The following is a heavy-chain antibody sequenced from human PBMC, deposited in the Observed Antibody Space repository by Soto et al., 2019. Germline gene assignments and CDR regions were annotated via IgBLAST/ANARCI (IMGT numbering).Heavy chain of an antibody. V-gene: IGHV3-72*01. J-gene: IGHJ5*02. Sequence: EVQLVESGGGLVQPGGSLRLSCAAFGFTFSDHYIDWVRQAPGKGLEWVGRTKNKRNGYTTEYAASVKGRFTISRDDSKKSVYLQMNSLKIEDRAVYYCSRWESGSGGAWGQGTLVTVSS. CDR2: TKNKRNGYTT. CDR3: SRWESGSGGA. CDR1: GFTFSDHY. D-gene: IGHD1-26*01.